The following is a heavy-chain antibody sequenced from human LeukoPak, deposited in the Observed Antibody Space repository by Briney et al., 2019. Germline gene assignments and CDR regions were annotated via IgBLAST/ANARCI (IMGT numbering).Heavy chain of an antibody. Sequence: PGRSLRLSCEASEFTFSSYGMHWVRQAPGKGLEWVAVIWYDGSEKYYGDSVKGRFTISRDNSKNMLYLQMSSLRAEDTALYYCARSHRLLLPDYWGQGTLVTVSS. CDR2: IWYDGSEK. CDR3: ARSHRLLLPDY. J-gene: IGHJ4*02. V-gene: IGHV3-33*01. D-gene: IGHD2-21*02. CDR1: EFTFSSYG.